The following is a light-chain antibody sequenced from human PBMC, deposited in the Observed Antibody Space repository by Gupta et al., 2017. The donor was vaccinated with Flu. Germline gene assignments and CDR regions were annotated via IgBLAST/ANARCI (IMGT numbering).Light chain of an antibody. J-gene: IGLJ3*02. V-gene: IGLV1-51*01. Sequence: SVLTQPASMSAAPGQVVTIPCSGSTSNIGKSSVSWYQQLPGASPQLLVFDSNKRPSGISDRFSASKSGSSATLDITGLQTGDEAVYYCAAWDRAPSAVVFGGGTRLTVL. CDR3: AAWDRAPSAVV. CDR2: DSN. CDR1: TSNIGKSS.